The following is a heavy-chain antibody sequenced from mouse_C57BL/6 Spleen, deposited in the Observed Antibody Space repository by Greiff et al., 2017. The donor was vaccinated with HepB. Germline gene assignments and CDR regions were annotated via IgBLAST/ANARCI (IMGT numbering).Heavy chain of an antibody. Sequence: QVQLQQSGAELARPGASVKMFCKASGYTFTSYTMHWVKQRPGQGLEWIGYINPSSGYTKYNQKFKDKATLTADKSSSTAYMQLSSLTSEDSAVYYCARDDYGAFDYWGQGTTLTVSS. CDR1: GYTFTSYT. CDR3: ARDDYGAFDY. CDR2: INPSSGYT. D-gene: IGHD2-4*01. J-gene: IGHJ2*01. V-gene: IGHV1-4*01.